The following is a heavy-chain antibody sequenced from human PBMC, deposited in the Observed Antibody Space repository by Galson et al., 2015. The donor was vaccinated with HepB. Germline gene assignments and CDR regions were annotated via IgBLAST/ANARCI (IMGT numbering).Heavy chain of an antibody. CDR3: ARGIYGSGSRHSFYYYGMDV. V-gene: IGHV3-30-3*01. CDR2: ISHDGSHK. Sequence: SLRLSCAASEFTFTNYAMHWVRQAPGKGLEWVAVISHDGSHKYFADSVKGRFTISRDNSKNTLYLQMKTLRAEDTAVYYCARGIYGSGSRHSFYYYGMDVWGQGTTVTVSS. J-gene: IGHJ6*02. D-gene: IGHD3-10*01. CDR1: EFTFTNYA.